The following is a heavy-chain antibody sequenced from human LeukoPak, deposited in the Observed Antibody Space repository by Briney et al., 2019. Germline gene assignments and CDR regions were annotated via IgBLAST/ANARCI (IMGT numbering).Heavy chain of an antibody. V-gene: IGHV1-24*01. J-gene: IGHJ5*02. CDR3: ATSGRLRKYSSSWYRPYNWFDP. CDR2: FDPEDGET. Sequence: ASVKVSCKVSGYTLTELSMLWVRQATGKGLEWMGRFDPEDGETIYAQKFQGRVTMTEDTSTDTAYMELSSLRSEDTAVYYCATSGRLRKYSSSWYRPYNWFDPWGQVTLVTVSS. D-gene: IGHD6-13*01. CDR1: GYTLTELS.